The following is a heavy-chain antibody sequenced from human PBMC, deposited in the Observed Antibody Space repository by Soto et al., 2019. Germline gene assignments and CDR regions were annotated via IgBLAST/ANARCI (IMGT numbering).Heavy chain of an antibody. Sequence: ASVKVSCKASGYTFTSYVMHWVRQAPGQRLEWMGWINAGNGNTKYSQKFQGRVTITRDTSASTAYMELSSLRSEDTAVYYCARAHYDILTGYSLNWFDPWGQGTLVTVSS. J-gene: IGHJ5*02. V-gene: IGHV1-3*01. CDR3: ARAHYDILTGYSLNWFDP. D-gene: IGHD3-9*01. CDR2: INAGNGNT. CDR1: GYTFTSYV.